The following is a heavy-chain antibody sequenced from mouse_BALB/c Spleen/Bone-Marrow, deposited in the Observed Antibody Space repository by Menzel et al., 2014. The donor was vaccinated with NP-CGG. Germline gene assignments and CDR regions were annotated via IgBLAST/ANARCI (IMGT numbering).Heavy chain of an antibody. V-gene: IGHV1S81*02. CDR1: GYTFTSYY. D-gene: IGHD2-4*01. CDR3: TREADSPFAY. CDR2: INPSNGGT. J-gene: IGHJ3*01. Sequence: LQESGAELVKPGASVKLSCKASGYTFTSYYMYWVKQRPGQGLEWIGEINPSNGGTNFNEKLKSKATLTVDKSSSTAYMQLSSRTSEDSAVYYCTREADSPFAYWGQGTLVTVSA.